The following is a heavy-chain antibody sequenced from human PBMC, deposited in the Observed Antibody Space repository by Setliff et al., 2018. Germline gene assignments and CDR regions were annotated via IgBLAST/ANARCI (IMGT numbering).Heavy chain of an antibody. J-gene: IGHJ4*02. Sequence: PSETLSLTCTVSGGSITSGSFYWSWIRQPAGKKLEWIGRIHASGSPDYNPSFKSRVTISRDTSTNQFSLKLGSVTAADTAVYYCVRHLWGRWMAASSDYFDYWGQGSLVTVSS. CDR1: GGSITSGSFY. V-gene: IGHV4-61*02. CDR3: VRHLWGRWMAASSDYFDY. D-gene: IGHD3-3*02. CDR2: IHASGSP.